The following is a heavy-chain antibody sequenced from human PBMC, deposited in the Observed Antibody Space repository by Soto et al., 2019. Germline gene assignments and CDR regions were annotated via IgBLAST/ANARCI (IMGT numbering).Heavy chain of an antibody. CDR1: GYTFTSYG. V-gene: IGHV1-18*04. CDR2: ISGYSGNT. D-gene: IGHD4-17*01. CDR3: ARGSYGDSQNPFDS. J-gene: IGHJ4*02. Sequence: EASVKVSCKASGYTFTSYGISWVRQAPGQGLEWMGWISGYSGNTKYVQKFQGRVTMTTDTSTSTAYMVARSLRSDDTAVYYCARGSYGDSQNPFDSWGQGTLVTVSS.